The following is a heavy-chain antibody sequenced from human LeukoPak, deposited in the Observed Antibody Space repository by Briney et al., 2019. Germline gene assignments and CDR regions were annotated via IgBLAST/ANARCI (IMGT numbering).Heavy chain of an antibody. CDR2: IYPGDSDT. Sequence: GESLKTSCKCSGYCFTSYLIGWGRPLPGNRVEWNGIIYPGDSDTRYSPSFQGQVTISADKSISTAYLQWSSLKASDTAMYYCARHSAYYDSSGYYPNWFDPWGQGTLVTVSS. V-gene: IGHV5-51*01. CDR3: ARHSAYYDSSGYYPNWFDP. D-gene: IGHD3-22*01. J-gene: IGHJ5*02. CDR1: GYCFTSYL.